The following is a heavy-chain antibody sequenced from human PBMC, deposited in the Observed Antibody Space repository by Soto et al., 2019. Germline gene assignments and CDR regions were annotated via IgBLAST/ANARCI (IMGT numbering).Heavy chain of an antibody. CDR2: IIPIFGTA. CDR1: GGTFSSYA. D-gene: IGHD3-22*01. V-gene: IGHV1-69*01. CDR3: ARVMIVVVPHYGNHYYGMDV. Sequence: QVQLVQSGAEVKKPGSSVKVSCKASGGTFSSYAISWVRQAPGQGLEWMGGIIPIFGTANYAQKFQGRVTITADESTSTAYMELSSLRSEDTAVYYCARVMIVVVPHYGNHYYGMDVWGQGTTVTVSS. J-gene: IGHJ6*02.